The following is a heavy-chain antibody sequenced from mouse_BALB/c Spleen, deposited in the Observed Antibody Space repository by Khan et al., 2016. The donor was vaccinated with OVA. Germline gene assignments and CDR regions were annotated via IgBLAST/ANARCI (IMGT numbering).Heavy chain of an antibody. J-gene: IGHJ3*01. V-gene: IGHV1S136*01. CDR1: GYTFTSYD. CDR3: ARGVLGVQTWFAY. D-gene: IGHD3-1*01. Sequence: VQLKESGPELVKPGASVKMSCKASGYTFTSYDMHWVKQKPGQGLEWIGYINPYNDYNKFNEKFKGKATLTSDKSSSTAYMELSSLTSEDSAVDYCARGVLGVQTWFAYWGQGTLVTVSA. CDR2: INPYNDYN.